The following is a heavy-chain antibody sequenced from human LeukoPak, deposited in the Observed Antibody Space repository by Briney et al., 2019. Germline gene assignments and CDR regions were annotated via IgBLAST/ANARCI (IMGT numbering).Heavy chain of an antibody. V-gene: IGHV4-59*01. Sequence: PSETLSLTCTVSGGSISNYYWSWIRQPPGQGLEWIGFVYYSGSIHYNPSLESRVTISVDVSKNQYHLKLSSVTTADTAVYYCARDSGKFTTTSCSDYLDYWGQGTLVTVSS. CDR3: ARDSGKFTTTSCSDYLDY. CDR1: GGSISNYY. D-gene: IGHD2-2*01. CDR2: VYYSGSI. J-gene: IGHJ4*02.